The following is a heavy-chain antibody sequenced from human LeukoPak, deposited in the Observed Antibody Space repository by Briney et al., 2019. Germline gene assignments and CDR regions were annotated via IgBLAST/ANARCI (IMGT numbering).Heavy chain of an antibody. D-gene: IGHD3-9*01. V-gene: IGHV1-18*01. CDR3: TRDTGYPNWFDP. Sequence: ASVKVTCKASGYTFSSHGISWVRQAPGQGLEWVGWISAYNGNTDYAQRFQGRVTVTTDTSTSTAYLHLRSLRSDDAAVYYCTRDTGYPNWFDPWGQGTLVTVSS. CDR2: ISAYNGNT. J-gene: IGHJ5*02. CDR1: GYTFSSHG.